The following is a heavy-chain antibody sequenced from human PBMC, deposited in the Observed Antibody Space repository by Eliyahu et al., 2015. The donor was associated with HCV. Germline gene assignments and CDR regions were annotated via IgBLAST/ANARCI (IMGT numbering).Heavy chain of an antibody. D-gene: IGHD6-19*01. V-gene: IGHV4-59*01. CDR3: ASGGGGIAVAGTGGWFDP. CDR2: IHYSGST. J-gene: IGHJ5*02. CDR1: GXSIXXYY. Sequence: QVQLQESGPGLVKPSETLSLTCXVSGXSIXXYYWGWXRQPPGKGLGWIGYIHYSGSTNYTPSLKSRVTISIDTSKNQFSLKLTSVTAADTAVYYCASGGGGIAVAGTGGWFDPWGQGTLVTVSS.